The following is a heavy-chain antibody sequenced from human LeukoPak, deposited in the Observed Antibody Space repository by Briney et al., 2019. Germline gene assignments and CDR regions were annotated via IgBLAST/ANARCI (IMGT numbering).Heavy chain of an antibody. Sequence: PSETLSLTCAGYGGTLSGYFWCSIRPPPGKGLEWMGEINHSGSTNYNPSLKSRVTISVDTSKNQFSLKLSSVTAADTAVYYCARVGYCSSTSCYKNTNFDYWGQGTLVTVSS. CDR2: INHSGST. J-gene: IGHJ4*02. CDR3: ARVGYCSSTSCYKNTNFDY. CDR1: GGTLSGYF. D-gene: IGHD2-2*02. V-gene: IGHV4-34*01.